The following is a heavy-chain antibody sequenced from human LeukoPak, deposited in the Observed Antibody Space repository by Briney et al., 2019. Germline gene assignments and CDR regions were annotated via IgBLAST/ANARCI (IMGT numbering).Heavy chain of an antibody. V-gene: IGHV1-58*01. CDR1: GFTFTSSA. CDR2: IVVGSGNT. CDR3: AADGVYYYYGMDV. Sequence: SVKVSCKASGFTFTSSAVQWVRQARGQRLEWIGWIVVGSGNTNYAQKFQERVTITRDMSTSTAYMELSSLRSEDTAVYYCAADGVYYYYGMDVWGQGTTVTVSS. J-gene: IGHJ6*02.